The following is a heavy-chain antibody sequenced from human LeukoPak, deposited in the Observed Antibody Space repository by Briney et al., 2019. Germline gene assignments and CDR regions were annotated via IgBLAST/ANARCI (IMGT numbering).Heavy chain of an antibody. J-gene: IGHJ4*02. CDR2: ISDSGGST. CDR3: AKDISIRRSSGWYNS. V-gene: IGHV3-23*01. CDR1: GFTFSDYY. Sequence: GGSLRLSCAVSGFTFSDYYMSWIRQAPGKGLEWVSSISDSGGSTYYADSVKGRFTISRDNSKNTLYLQMNSLRAEDTALYYCAKDISIRRSSGWYNSWGQGTLVTVSS. D-gene: IGHD6-19*01.